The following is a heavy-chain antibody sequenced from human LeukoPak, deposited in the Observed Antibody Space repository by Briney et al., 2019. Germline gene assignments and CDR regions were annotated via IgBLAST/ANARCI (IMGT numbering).Heavy chain of an antibody. Sequence: KAGGSLRLSCAASGFTFSSYSMNWVRQAPGKGLEWVSSISSSSSYIYYADSVKGRFTISRDNAKNSLYLQMNSLRAEDTAVYYCARGLLHGYNYDYWGQGTLVTVSS. CDR1: GFTFSSYS. D-gene: IGHD5-24*01. CDR2: ISSSSSYI. CDR3: ARGLLHGYNYDY. J-gene: IGHJ4*02. V-gene: IGHV3-21*01.